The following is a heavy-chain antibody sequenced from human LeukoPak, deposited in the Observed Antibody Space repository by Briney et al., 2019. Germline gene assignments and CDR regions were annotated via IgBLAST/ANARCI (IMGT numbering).Heavy chain of an antibody. J-gene: IGHJ4*02. CDR3: AREPGYSGLFDY. CDR2: IYTSGST. V-gene: IGHV4-4*07. D-gene: IGHD3-9*01. CDR1: GGSISSYY. Sequence: SETLSLTCTVSGGSISSYYWSWIRQPAGKGLEWIGRIYTSGSTNYNPSLKSRVTISVDKSKNQFSLKLSSVTAADTAVYYCAREPGYSGLFDYWGQGTLVTVSS.